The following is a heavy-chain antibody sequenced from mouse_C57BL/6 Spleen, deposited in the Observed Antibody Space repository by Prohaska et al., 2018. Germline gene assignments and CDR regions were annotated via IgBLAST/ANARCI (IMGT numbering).Heavy chain of an antibody. Sequence: QVQLQQPGAELVKPGASVKLSCKASGYTFTSYWMHWVKQRPGQGLEWIGMIHPNSGSTNYNEKFKSKATLTVDKSSSTAYMQLSSLTSEDSAVYYCAHYYGSSYDYYAMDYWGQGTSVTVSS. V-gene: IGHV1-64*01. CDR1: GYTFTSYW. D-gene: IGHD1-1*01. CDR3: AHYYGSSYDYYAMDY. CDR2: IHPNSGST. J-gene: IGHJ4*01.